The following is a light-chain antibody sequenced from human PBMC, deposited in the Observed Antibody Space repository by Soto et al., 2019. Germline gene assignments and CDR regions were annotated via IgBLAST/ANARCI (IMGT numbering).Light chain of an antibody. J-gene: IGLJ1*01. CDR2: YDR. CDR3: QVWDTSSAHPV. CDR1: NIGSYS. Sequence: SYELTQPPSVSVAPGRTARITCAGNNIGSYSVHWYQQKPGQAPVMVIYYDRDRPSGIPERFSGSNSRNTATLTISRVEAGDEADYYCQVWDTSSAHPVFGTGTKLTVL. V-gene: IGLV3-21*04.